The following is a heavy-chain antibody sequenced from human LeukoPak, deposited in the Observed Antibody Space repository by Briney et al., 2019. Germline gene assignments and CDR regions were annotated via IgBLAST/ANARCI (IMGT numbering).Heavy chain of an antibody. V-gene: IGHV3-23*01. Sequence: GGSLRLSCXASGFTFSSYAMSWVRQAPGKGLEWVPAISGSGGSTYYADSVKGRFTISRDNSKNTLYLQMNSLRAEDTAVYYCARDRRGSGYYYYWGQGTLVTVSS. CDR2: ISGSGGST. D-gene: IGHD3-22*01. CDR1: GFTFSSYA. CDR3: ARDRRGSGYYYY. J-gene: IGHJ4*02.